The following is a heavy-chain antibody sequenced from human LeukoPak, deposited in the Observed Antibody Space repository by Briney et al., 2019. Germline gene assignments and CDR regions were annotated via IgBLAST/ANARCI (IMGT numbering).Heavy chain of an antibody. CDR3: SGGRWKYCTRWYEVYH. D-gene: IGHD2-15*01. CDR1: GESFSDYY. J-gene: IGHJ1*01. V-gene: IGHV4-34*01. CDR2: INPSGST. Sequence: SETLSLTCAVSGESFSDYYWNWIRQSPGKGLEWIGAINPSGSTTYYPSPKTRLSTTVDTSQKQFSLKLASVTAADTAVYYCSGGRWKYCTRWYEVYHWGQGTLVTVSS.